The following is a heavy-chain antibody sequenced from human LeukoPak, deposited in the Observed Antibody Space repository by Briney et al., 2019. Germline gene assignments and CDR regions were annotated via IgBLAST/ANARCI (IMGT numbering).Heavy chain of an antibody. CDR1: GLTFSSYW. CDR2: IKQDGSEK. Sequence: GGSLRLSCAASGLTFSSYWMSWVRQAPGKGLEWVANIKQDGSEKYYVDSVKGRFTISRDNAKNSLYLQMNSLRAEDTAVYYCARVEYYYGSGSHFDYWGQGTLVTVSS. CDR3: ARVEYYYGSGSHFDY. V-gene: IGHV3-7*01. J-gene: IGHJ4*02. D-gene: IGHD3-10*01.